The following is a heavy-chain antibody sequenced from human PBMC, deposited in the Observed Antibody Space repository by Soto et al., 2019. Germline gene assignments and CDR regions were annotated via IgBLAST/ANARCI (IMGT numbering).Heavy chain of an antibody. CDR1: GYTFTGYY. Sequence: ASMKVSCKASGYTFTGYYMHWVRQAPGQGLEWMGWINPNSGGTNYAQKFQGRVTMTRETSISTAYMELSRLRSDDTAVYYCAGDIVATTEDVWYYYYGMDVWGQGTTVTVSS. J-gene: IGHJ6*02. CDR2: INPNSGGT. V-gene: IGHV1-2*02. D-gene: IGHD5-12*01. CDR3: AGDIVATTEDVWYYYYGMDV.